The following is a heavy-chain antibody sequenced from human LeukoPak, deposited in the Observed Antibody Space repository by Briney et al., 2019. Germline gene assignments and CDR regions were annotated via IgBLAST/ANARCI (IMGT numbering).Heavy chain of an antibody. CDR3: ATFMTTVTTGLGY. Sequence: ASVKVSCKASGYTFTGYYMHWVRQAPGQGLEWMGWINPNSGGTNYAQKFQGRVTMTRDTSISTAYMELSRLRSDDTAVYYGATFMTTVTTGLGYWGQGTLVTVSS. J-gene: IGHJ4*02. CDR1: GYTFTGYY. V-gene: IGHV1-2*02. D-gene: IGHD4-17*01. CDR2: INPNSGGT.